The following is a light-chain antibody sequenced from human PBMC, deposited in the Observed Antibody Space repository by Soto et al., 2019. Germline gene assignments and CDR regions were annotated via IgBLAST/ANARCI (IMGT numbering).Light chain of an antibody. CDR2: AAS. J-gene: IGKJ2*01. V-gene: IGKV3-20*01. CDR1: RSINSRY. CDR3: QQYGYSPNT. Sequence: EIILTQSPDTLSLSLGERATLSCRASRSINSRYLAWYQQKHGQAPRLLIYAASSRATGIPDRFSGSGAGTDFTLTITGLEPEDFAVYYCQQYGYSPNTFGQGTNLEIK.